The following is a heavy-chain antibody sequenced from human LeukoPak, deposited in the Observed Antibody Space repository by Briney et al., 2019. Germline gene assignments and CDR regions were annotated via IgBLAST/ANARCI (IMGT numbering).Heavy chain of an antibody. J-gene: IGHJ5*02. V-gene: IGHV1-69*04. CDR3: ARGYSVYGSWFDP. Sequence: GASVKVSCKASGGTFSSYAISWVRQAPGQGLEWMGRIIPILGIANYAQKFQGRVTITADKSTSTAYMEVRSLRSDDTAVYYCARGYSVYGSWFDPWGQGTLVTVSS. CDR1: GGTFSSYA. D-gene: IGHD5/OR15-5a*01. CDR2: IIPILGIA.